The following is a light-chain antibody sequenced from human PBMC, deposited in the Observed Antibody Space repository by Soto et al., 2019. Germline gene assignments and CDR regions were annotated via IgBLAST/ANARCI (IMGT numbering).Light chain of an antibody. Sequence: EIVMTQSPSTLSVSPGERATISCRASQSVRSNLAWYQQKPGQAPSLLIYGASTRATGIPARFSGSGSGTAFFLPISSLQSEDFAVYYCQQYSNWPPVTFGQGTKVEIK. CDR1: QSVRSN. V-gene: IGKV3-15*01. CDR3: QQYSNWPPVT. CDR2: GAS. J-gene: IGKJ1*01.